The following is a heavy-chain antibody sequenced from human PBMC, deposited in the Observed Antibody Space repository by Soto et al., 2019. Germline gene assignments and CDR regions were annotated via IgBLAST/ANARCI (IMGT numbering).Heavy chain of an antibody. D-gene: IGHD6-13*01. CDR3: ATKFEIAAAGKTDY. V-gene: IGHV1-24*01. CDR2: FDPEDGET. Sequence: VSVKVSCKVSGYTLTDLSVDWVRQAPGKGLEWMGGFDPEDGETIYAQKFQGRVTMTEDTSTDTAYMELSSLRSEDTAVYYCATKFEIAAAGKTDYWGQGTLVTVSS. CDR1: GYTLTDLS. J-gene: IGHJ4*02.